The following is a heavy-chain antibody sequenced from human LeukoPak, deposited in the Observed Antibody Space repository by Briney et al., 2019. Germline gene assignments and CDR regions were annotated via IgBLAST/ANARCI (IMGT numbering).Heavy chain of an antibody. CDR3: ARVGYYSSGPFSYFDY. CDR1: GSTFSSYW. CDR2: ISPDGSSA. J-gene: IGHJ4*02. D-gene: IGHD3-10*01. Sequence: PGGSLRLSCAASGSTFSSYWMHWVRQAPGKGLVWVSRISPDGSSALYADSVKGRFTISRDNAKNTLYLQMNSLRGDDTAVYYCARVGYYSSGPFSYFDYWGQGTLVTVSS. V-gene: IGHV3-74*01.